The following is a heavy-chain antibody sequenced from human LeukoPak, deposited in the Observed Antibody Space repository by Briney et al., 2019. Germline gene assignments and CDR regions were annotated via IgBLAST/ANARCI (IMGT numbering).Heavy chain of an antibody. Sequence: ASVKVSCKASGYTFTSYYIHWVRQAPGQGLEWMGWINPNRGGTNYAQKFQGRVTMTRDASISTAYMELSRLRSDDTAVYYCAREGSGDWELLRSYFDYWGQGTLVTVSS. V-gene: IGHV1-2*02. CDR2: INPNRGGT. CDR1: GYTFTSYY. CDR3: AREGSGDWELLRSYFDY. D-gene: IGHD1-26*01. J-gene: IGHJ4*02.